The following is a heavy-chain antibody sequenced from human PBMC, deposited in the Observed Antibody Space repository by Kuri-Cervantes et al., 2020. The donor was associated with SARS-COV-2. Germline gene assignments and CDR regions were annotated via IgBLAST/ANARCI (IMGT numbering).Heavy chain of an antibody. V-gene: IGHV3-49*03. CDR1: GFTFGDYT. J-gene: IGHJ4*02. CDR2: IRSKAYTGTT. Sequence: GESLKISCTASGFTFGDYTMGWFRQAPGKGLEWVGLIRSKAYTGTTEYAASVKGGFTISRDDSKSIAYLQMNSLKTEDTAVYYCTIGYCSSTGCYRPYYFDYWGQGTLVTVSS. D-gene: IGHD2-2*02. CDR3: TIGYCSSTGCYRPYYFDY.